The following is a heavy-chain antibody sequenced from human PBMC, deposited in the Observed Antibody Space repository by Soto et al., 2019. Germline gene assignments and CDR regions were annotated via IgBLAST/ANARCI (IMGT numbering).Heavy chain of an antibody. J-gene: IGHJ4*02. Sequence: GGSLRLSCAASGFTFSSYAMSWVRQAPGKGLEWVSAISGSGDNTYYADSVKGRFTISRDNSKNTVFLQMNSLRAEDTAVYYCAKERLARGFDYWGQGTLVTVSS. CDR2: ISGSGDNT. CDR1: GFTFSSYA. V-gene: IGHV3-23*01. CDR3: AKERLARGFDY.